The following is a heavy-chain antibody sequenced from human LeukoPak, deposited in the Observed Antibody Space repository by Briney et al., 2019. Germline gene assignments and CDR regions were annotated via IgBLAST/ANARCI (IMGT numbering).Heavy chain of an antibody. CDR1: GYTFTSYG. D-gene: IGHD3-10*01. J-gene: IGHJ6*03. Sequence: ASVKVSCKASGYTFTSYGISWVRQAPGQGLEWMGIINPSGGSTSYAQKFQGRVTMTRDMSTSTVYMELSSLRSEDTAVYYCARARFEFDYYYYYMDVWGKGTTVTVSS. V-gene: IGHV1-46*01. CDR2: INPSGGST. CDR3: ARARFEFDYYYYYMDV.